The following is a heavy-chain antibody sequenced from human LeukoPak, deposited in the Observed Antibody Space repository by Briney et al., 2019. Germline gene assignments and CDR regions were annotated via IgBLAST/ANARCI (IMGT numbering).Heavy chain of an antibody. CDR2: IVVGSGNT. Sequence: SVKVSCKASGFTFTSSAMQWVRQARGQRLEWIGWIVVGSGNTNYAQKFQERVTITRDMSTSTAYMELSSLRSEDTAVYYCAAXXTXPLVGATVDYWGQGTLVTVSS. J-gene: IGHJ4*02. CDR3: AAXXTXPLVGATVDY. CDR1: GFTFTSSA. D-gene: IGHD1-26*01. V-gene: IGHV1-58*02.